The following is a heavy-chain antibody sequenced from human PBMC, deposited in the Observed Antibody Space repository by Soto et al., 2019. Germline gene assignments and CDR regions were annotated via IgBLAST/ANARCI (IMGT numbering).Heavy chain of an antibody. V-gene: IGHV3-74*01. D-gene: IGHD1-7*01. J-gene: IGHJ4*02. CDR2: IKTDGTSI. CDR1: GFIFSDHW. Sequence: EVQLVESGGGLVQPGGSLRLSCAASGFIFSDHWMHWVRQIPGKGLVWVSRIKTDGTSISYADSVKGRFTISRDNAKSTLYLQMNSLRAEDTALYYCGRDRSSITGTAGDYWGQGTLVTVSS. CDR3: GRDRSSITGTAGDY.